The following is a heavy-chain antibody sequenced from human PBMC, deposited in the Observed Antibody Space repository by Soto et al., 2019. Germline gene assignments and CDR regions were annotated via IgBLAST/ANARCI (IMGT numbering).Heavy chain of an antibody. CDR3: ARDGGYGTPLDD. D-gene: IGHD5-12*01. Sequence: GGSLRLSCAASGFAFSSCWLHWVRQAPGKGLMIVSRITGDGTDTPYATSVKGRFTISRDNAKNMVYLQMDSLKAEDTAVYYCARDGGYGTPLDDWGQGALVTVSS. CDR1: GFAFSSCW. V-gene: IGHV3-74*01. J-gene: IGHJ4*02. CDR2: ITGDGTDT.